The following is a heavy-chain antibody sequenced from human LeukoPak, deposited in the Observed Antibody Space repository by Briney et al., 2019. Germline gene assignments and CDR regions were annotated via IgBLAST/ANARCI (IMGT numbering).Heavy chain of an antibody. Sequence: PETLSLICTVSGGSLNNYYWTWIRQPAGKGLEWIGRIEPSGTNDHNPSLKSRVTISVDTSKNQFSLKLSSVTAADTAVNYCVRGRYSSGWFKDKNWFDPWGQGIPVTVSS. V-gene: IGHV4-4*07. CDR3: VRGRYSSGWFKDKNWFDP. CDR2: IEPSGTN. CDR1: GGSLNNYY. J-gene: IGHJ5*02. D-gene: IGHD6-19*01.